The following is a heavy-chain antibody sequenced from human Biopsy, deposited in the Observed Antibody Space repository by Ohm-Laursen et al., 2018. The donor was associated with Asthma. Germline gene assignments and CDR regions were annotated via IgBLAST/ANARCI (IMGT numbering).Heavy chain of an antibody. CDR2: IHNSGNT. D-gene: IGHD5-18*01. Sequence: SETLSLTCTVSGGSISSDYWSWLRQSPGKGPEWIGYIHNSGNTNYNPSLKGRVTISLDTSKNHFSLRLSFVTAADTAVYFCARGQGRGIQLWSLDPWGQGILVTVSS. CDR3: ARGQGRGIQLWSLDP. V-gene: IGHV4-59*01. CDR1: GGSISSDY. J-gene: IGHJ5*02.